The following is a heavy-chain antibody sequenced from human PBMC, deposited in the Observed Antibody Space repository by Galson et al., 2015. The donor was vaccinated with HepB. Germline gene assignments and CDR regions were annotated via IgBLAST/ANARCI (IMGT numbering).Heavy chain of an antibody. CDR1: GFTFSSYG. D-gene: IGHD6-6*01. Sequence: SLRLSCAASGFTFSSYGMHWVRQAPGKGLEWVAVISYDGSNKYYADSVKGRFTISRDNSKNTLYLQMNSLRAEDTAVYYCAKAATSSDAFDIWGQGTMVTVSS. CDR2: ISYDGSNK. V-gene: IGHV3-30*18. CDR3: AKAATSSDAFDI. J-gene: IGHJ3*02.